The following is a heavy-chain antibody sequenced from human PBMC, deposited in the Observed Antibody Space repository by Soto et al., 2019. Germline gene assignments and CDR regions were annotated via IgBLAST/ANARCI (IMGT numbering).Heavy chain of an antibody. CDR1: GGSISSGGYS. CDR2: IYHSGST. CDR3: AGGGQSLYYYYGMDV. V-gene: IGHV4-30-2*01. J-gene: IGHJ6*02. D-gene: IGHD6-25*01. Sequence: SETLSLTCAVSGGSISSGGYSWSWIRQPPGKGLEWIGYIYHSGSTYYNPSLKSRVTISVDRSKNQFSLKLSSVTAADTAVYYCAGGGQSLYYYYGMDVWGQGTTVTVSS.